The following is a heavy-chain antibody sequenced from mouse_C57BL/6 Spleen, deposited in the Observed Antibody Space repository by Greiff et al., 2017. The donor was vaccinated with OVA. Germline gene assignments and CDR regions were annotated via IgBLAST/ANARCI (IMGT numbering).Heavy chain of an antibody. D-gene: IGHD3-3*01. J-gene: IGHJ2*01. CDR2: IWSGGST. V-gene: IGHV2-2*01. CDR1: GFSFTSYG. CDR3: ARMGGPVRYFDY. Sequence: QVQLKESGPGLVQPSQRLSITCTVSGFSFTSYGVHWVRQSPGKGLEWLGVIWSGGSTDYNAAFISRLSISKDNSKSQVFFKMNSLQADDTAIYYCARMGGPVRYFDYWGQGTTLTVSS.